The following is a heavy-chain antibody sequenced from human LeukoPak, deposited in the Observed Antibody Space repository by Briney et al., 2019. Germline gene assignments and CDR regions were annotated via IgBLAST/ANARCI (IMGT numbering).Heavy chain of an antibody. Sequence: ASVKVSCKVSGHSFSELTIHWVRQAPGKGLEWMGGLDPEDGETIYAQKFQGRVTMTRNTSISTAYMELSSLRSEDTAVYYCARETAVAGVDYWGQGTLVTVSS. D-gene: IGHD6-19*01. CDR3: ARETAVAGVDY. CDR1: GHSFSELT. CDR2: LDPEDGET. V-gene: IGHV1-24*01. J-gene: IGHJ4*02.